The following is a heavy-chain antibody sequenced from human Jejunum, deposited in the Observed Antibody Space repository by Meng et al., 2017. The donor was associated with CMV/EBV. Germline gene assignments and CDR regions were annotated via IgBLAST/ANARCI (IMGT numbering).Heavy chain of an antibody. J-gene: IGHJ5*01. CDR3: VRGSNWFDF. Sequence: KVSCKVSGCNFISYEINWVRQAPGQGLEWMGWVNPNSGDTGYAQKFQGRVTMTRNTSVNTAYMELTSLRSEDTAVYYCVRGSNWFDFWGQGALVTVSS. CDR1: GCNFISYE. V-gene: IGHV1-8*01. CDR2: VNPNSGDT.